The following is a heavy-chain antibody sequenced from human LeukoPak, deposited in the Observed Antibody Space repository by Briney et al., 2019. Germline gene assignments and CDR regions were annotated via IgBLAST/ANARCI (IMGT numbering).Heavy chain of an antibody. CDR3: AKDHLSSTYYYDSRGYPLDY. CDR2: ISGSGDYT. CDR1: GFTFSSHG. D-gene: IGHD3-22*01. J-gene: IGHJ4*02. Sequence: GGSLRLSCAASGFTFSSHGMSWVRQAPGKGLEWVSTISGSGDYTYYADSVKGRFTISRDNSKNTLYLQMNSLRAEDTAVYYCAKDHLSSTYYYDSRGYPLDYWGQGTLVTVSS. V-gene: IGHV3-23*01.